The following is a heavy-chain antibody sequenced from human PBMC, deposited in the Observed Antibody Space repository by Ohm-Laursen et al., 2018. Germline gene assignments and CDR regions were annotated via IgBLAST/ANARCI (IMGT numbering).Heavy chain of an antibody. CDR2: ISGDVNYI. D-gene: IGHD6-13*01. Sequence: GSLRLSCSASGFVFSAYNMYWVRQAPGKGLEWVSSISGDVNYIYYADSVKGRFTISRDNAKSSLYLQMHSLRGDDTAVYYCARDATAGGTLGWGQGTLVTVSS. CDR1: GFVFSAYN. J-gene: IGHJ4*02. CDR3: ARDATAGGTLG. V-gene: IGHV3-21*01.